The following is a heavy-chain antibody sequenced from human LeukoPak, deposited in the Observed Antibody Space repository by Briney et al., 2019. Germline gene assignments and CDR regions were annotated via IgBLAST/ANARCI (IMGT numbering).Heavy chain of an antibody. J-gene: IGHJ4*02. CDR3: ARDQGGQGRDGYNSYFDY. CDR2: IWNDGSNK. CDR1: GFTFSSYG. V-gene: IGHV3-33*01. D-gene: IGHD5-24*01. Sequence: GGSLRLSCAASGFTFSSYGMHWVRQAPGKGLEWVAVIWNDGSNKYYADSVKGRFTISRDNSKNTLYLQMSSLRAEDTAVYYCARDQGGQGRDGYNSYFDYWGQGTLVTVSS.